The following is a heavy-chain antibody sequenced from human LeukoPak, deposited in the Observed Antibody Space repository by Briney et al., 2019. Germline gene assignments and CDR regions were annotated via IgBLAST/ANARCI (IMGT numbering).Heavy chain of an antibody. J-gene: IGHJ4*02. V-gene: IGHV4-4*09. CDR2: IYTSGST. Sequence: SETLSLTCTVSGGSISSYYWSWIRQPPGKGLEWIGYIYTSGSTNYNPSLKSRITISADTSKNQFSLKLSSVTAADTAVYHCARVDPRGAMALYFDYWGQGTLVTVSS. CDR1: GGSISSYY. CDR3: ARVDPRGAMALYFDY. D-gene: IGHD3-16*01.